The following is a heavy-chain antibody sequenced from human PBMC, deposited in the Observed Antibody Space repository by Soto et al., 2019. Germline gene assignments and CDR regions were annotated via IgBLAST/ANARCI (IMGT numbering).Heavy chain of an antibody. CDR1: GGSISSSSYY. D-gene: IGHD3-16*02. CDR2: IYYSGST. Sequence: SETLSLTCTVSGGSISSSSYYWGWIRQPPGKGLEWIGSIYYSGSTYYNPSLKSRVTISVDTSKNQFSLKLSSVTAADTTVYYCARLSSYYDYIWGSYRQLNFDYWGQGTLVTVSS. J-gene: IGHJ4*02. V-gene: IGHV4-39*01. CDR3: ARLSSYYDYIWGSYRQLNFDY.